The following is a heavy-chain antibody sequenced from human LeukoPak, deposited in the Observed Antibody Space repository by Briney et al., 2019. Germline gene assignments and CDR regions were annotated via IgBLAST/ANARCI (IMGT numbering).Heavy chain of an antibody. D-gene: IGHD3-22*01. CDR1: GLTFSTYA. J-gene: IGHJ4*02. V-gene: IGHV3-30*07. Sequence: PGGSLGLSCSASGLTFSTYAMHWLRQAPGKGLEWVAVTSHDGSKKNYADSVKGRFTISRDNSKNTLYLQMNSLRAEDTAVYFCAKRGVVIRVILVGFHKEAYYFDSWGQGALVTVSS. CDR3: AKRGVVIRVILVGFHKEAYYFDS. CDR2: TSHDGSKK.